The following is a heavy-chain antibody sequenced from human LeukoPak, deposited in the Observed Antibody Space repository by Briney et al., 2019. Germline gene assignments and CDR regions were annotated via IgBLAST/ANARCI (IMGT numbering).Heavy chain of an antibody. CDR1: GYSISSGYY. V-gene: IGHV4-38-2*02. Sequence: SETLSLTCTVSGYSISSGYYWGWIRQPPGKGLEWIGYIYYSGSTNYNPSLKSRVTILVDTSKNQFSLKLSSVTAADTAVYYCARLRQLTSDYYYGMDVWGQGTTVTVSS. J-gene: IGHJ6*02. D-gene: IGHD6-13*01. CDR2: IYYSGST. CDR3: ARLRQLTSDYYYGMDV.